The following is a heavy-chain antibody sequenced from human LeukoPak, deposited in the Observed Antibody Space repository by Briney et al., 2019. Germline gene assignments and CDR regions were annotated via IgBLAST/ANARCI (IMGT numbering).Heavy chain of an antibody. V-gene: IGHV4-38-2*02. D-gene: IGHD4-17*01. CDR2: IYHSGST. CDR1: GYSISSGYY. J-gene: IGHJ3*02. CDR3: ARGLRSNAFDI. Sequence: PSETLSLTCTVSGYSISSGYYWGWIRQPPGKGLEWIGSIYHSGSTYYNPSLKSRVTISVDTSKNQFSLKLSSVTAADTAVYYCARGLRSNAFDIWGQGTMVTVSS.